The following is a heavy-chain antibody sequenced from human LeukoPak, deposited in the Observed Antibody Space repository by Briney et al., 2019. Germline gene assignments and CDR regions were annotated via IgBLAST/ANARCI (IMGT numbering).Heavy chain of an antibody. CDR3: ARDLDYGGNSVFDY. Sequence: GGSLRLSCAASGFTFSSYGMHWVRQAPGKGLEWVAVISYDGSNKYYADSVKGRFTISRDNSKNTLYLQMNSLRAEDTAVYYCARDLDYGGNSVFDYWGQGTLVTVSS. V-gene: IGHV3-30*03. CDR2: ISYDGSNK. CDR1: GFTFSSYG. D-gene: IGHD4-23*01. J-gene: IGHJ4*02.